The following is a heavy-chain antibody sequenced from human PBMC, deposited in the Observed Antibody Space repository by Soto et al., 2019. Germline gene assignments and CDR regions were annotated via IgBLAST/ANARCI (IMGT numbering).Heavy chain of an antibody. CDR1: GFTFSDYY. D-gene: IGHD3-3*01. V-gene: IGHV3-11*06. J-gene: IGHJ4*02. CDR3: ARDGYDFWSGYQGQLFDY. Sequence: QVQLVESGGGLVEPGGSLRLSCAASGFTFSDYYVSWIRQAPGKGLEWVSYISVSSTYTDYADSVKGRFTISRDNAKNSLSLQMDSLRAEDTAVYYCARDGYDFWSGYQGQLFDYWGQGTLVTVSS. CDR2: ISVSSTYT.